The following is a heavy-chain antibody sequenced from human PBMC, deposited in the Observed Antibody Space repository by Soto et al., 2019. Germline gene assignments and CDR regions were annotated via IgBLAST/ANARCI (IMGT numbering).Heavy chain of an antibody. Sequence: QITLKESGPTLVKPTQTLTLTCTFSGFSLTSSGVSVGWIRQPPGKALEWLALIYWNDDQRYSPSLRSRLTITKDTSKNQMDSTMINMQPVDTATYYWARPYHHRSCFSLDAFDIWGQGTMVTVSS. CDR3: ARPYHHRSCFSLDAFDI. V-gene: IGHV2-5*01. CDR1: GFSLTSSGVS. CDR2: IYWNDDQ. D-gene: IGHD2-2*01. J-gene: IGHJ3*02.